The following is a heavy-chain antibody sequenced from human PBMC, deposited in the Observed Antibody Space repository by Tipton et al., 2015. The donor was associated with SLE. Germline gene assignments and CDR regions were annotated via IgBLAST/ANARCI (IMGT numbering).Heavy chain of an antibody. CDR3: ARASDSSGYSVDY. CDR1: GGSISSYY. J-gene: IGHJ4*02. Sequence: TLSLTCTVSGGSISSYYWSWIRQPPGKGLEWIGEINHSGSTNYNPSLNSRVTISVDTSKNQFSLKLSSVTAADTAVYYCARASDSSGYSVDYWGQGTLVTVSS. CDR2: INHSGST. V-gene: IGHV4-34*01. D-gene: IGHD3-22*01.